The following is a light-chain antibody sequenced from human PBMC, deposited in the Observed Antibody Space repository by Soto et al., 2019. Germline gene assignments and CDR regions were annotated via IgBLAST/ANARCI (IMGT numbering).Light chain of an antibody. V-gene: IGKV3-20*01. CDR3: QQYGGLWT. CDR2: GAS. CDR1: QSVGSTY. J-gene: IGKJ2*02. Sequence: EIMLTQSPGTLSLSPGERATLSCRASQSVGSTYLAWYQQKPGQAPRLLIYGASSRASGIPDRFSGSGSGTDFTLTISRLEPEDFAVYYCQQYGGLWTFGQGTKLEI.